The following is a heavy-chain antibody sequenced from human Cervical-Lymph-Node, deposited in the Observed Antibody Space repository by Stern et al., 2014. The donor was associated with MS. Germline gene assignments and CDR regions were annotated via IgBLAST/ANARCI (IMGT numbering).Heavy chain of an antibody. CDR1: GFSIRNYA. D-gene: IGHD6-13*01. CDR3: AKGNYGFSGWYPLDASDI. Sequence: EVQLVESGGGLVQPGGSLRLSCAASGFSIRNYAMTWVRQAPGKGLEWVSAIGASGTTIYYADSVRGRFTISRDISTNTLNLQMNSLRAEDTAIYYCAKGNYGFSGWYPLDASDIWGLGATVTVSS. J-gene: IGHJ3*02. CDR2: IGASGTTI. V-gene: IGHV3-23*04.